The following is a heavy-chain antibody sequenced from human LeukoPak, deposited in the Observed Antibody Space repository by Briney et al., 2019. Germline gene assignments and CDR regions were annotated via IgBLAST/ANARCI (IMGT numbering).Heavy chain of an antibody. Sequence: SVKVSCKASGGTFSSYATSGVRQAPGQGLECMGGIIPIFGIANCAQKFQGRVTITADKTTSTAYMELSSLRSEDTAVYYCAREAPYDGSASYYWFDPWGQGTLVTVSS. CDR2: IIPIFGIA. J-gene: IGHJ5*02. D-gene: IGHD3-10*01. CDR3: AREAPYDGSASYYWFDP. V-gene: IGHV1-69*10. CDR1: GGTFSSYA.